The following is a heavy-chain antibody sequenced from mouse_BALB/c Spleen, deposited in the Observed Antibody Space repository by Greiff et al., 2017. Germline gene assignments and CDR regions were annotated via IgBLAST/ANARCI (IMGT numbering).Heavy chain of an antibody. Sequence: QVQLQQPGAELVRPGASVKLSCKASGYSFTSYWMNWVKQRPGQGLEWIGMIHPSDSETRLNQKFKVKATMTVDKSSSTAYMQLSNPTSEDSAVCSCSCDYGSDYYLDYWGQGTTLTVSS. D-gene: IGHD1-2*01. J-gene: IGHJ2*01. CDR1: GYSFTSYW. CDR2: IHPSDSET. V-gene: IGHV1S82*01. CDR3: SCDYGSDYYLDY.